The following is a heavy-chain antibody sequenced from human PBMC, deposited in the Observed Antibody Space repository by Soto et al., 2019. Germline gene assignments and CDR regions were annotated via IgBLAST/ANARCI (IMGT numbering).Heavy chain of an antibody. V-gene: IGHV1-18*01. J-gene: IGHJ5*02. D-gene: IGHD2-2*01. Sequence: ASVKVSCKASGYTFTSYGISWVRQAPGQGLEWMGWISAYNGNTNYAQKLQGRVTMTTDTSTSTAYMELRSLRSDDTAVYYCARDGTNDPVYQLLGNWFDPWGQGTLVTVSS. CDR3: ARDGTNDPVYQLLGNWFDP. CDR2: ISAYNGNT. CDR1: GYTFTSYG.